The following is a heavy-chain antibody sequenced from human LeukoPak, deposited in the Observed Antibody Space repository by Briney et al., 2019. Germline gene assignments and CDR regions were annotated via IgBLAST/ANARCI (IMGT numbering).Heavy chain of an antibody. Sequence: GGSLRLSRAASGLTFTGYWMSWVRKAPGKGLEWVANIKQDGTETYYVDSVKGRFTISRDNAKNSLYLQMNSLRAEDTAVYYCARERIFSYWGQGPLVTVSS. CDR3: ARERIFSY. CDR2: IKQDGTET. CDR1: GLTFTGYW. J-gene: IGHJ4*02. V-gene: IGHV3-7*01.